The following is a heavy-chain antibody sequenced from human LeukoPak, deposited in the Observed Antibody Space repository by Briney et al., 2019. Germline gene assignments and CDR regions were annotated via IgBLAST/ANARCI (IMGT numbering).Heavy chain of an antibody. CDR3: ARGSFVRDSDLYYFDY. Sequence: GASAKVSCKASGYTFTSYDINWVRQATGQGLEWMGWMNPNSGNTGYAQKFQGRVTMTGNTSISTAYMELSSLRSEDTAVYYCARGSFVRDSDLYYFDYWGQGTLVTVSS. V-gene: IGHV1-8*01. CDR2: MNPNSGNT. J-gene: IGHJ4*02. CDR1: GYTFTSYD. D-gene: IGHD1-26*01.